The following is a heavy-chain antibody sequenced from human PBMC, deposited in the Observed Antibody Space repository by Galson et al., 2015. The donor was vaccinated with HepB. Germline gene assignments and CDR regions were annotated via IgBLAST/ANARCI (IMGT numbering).Heavy chain of an antibody. V-gene: IGHV3-33*01. CDR3: ARDTLPYIVVLPAARVLDY. Sequence: SLRLSCAASGFTFSNYGMHWVRQAPGKGLEWVAVIWYDGSDSYYADSVKGRFTISRDNSKNTLYLQMHSLRAEDTAVYYCARDTLPYIVVLPAARVLDYWGQGTLAAVTS. D-gene: IGHD2-2*01. CDR2: IWYDGSDS. J-gene: IGHJ4*02. CDR1: GFTFSNYG.